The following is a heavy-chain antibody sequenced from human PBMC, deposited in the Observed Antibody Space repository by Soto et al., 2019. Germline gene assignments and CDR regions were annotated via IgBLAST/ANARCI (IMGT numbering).Heavy chain of an antibody. V-gene: IGHV3-11*06. CDR2: IDGRSSDI. CDR3: TKGGRTTSYYWEY. CDR1: GFTLSYYY. D-gene: IGHD2-2*01. Sequence: QVKLMESGGGVVVPGRSLRLSCAASGFTLSYYYMTWIRQTPGKGLEWVAHIDGRSSDIKYADSVKGRFTISRDNARNFLFLQMNSVTSDDTGMYFCTKGGRTTSYYWEYWGPGALVTVSA. J-gene: IGHJ4*02.